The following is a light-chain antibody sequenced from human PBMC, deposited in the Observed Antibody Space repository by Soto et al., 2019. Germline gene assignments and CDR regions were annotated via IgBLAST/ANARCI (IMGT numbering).Light chain of an antibody. CDR1: QSISYW. V-gene: IGKV1-5*03. Sequence: DIQMTQSPSTLSASVGDRVTITWRASQSISYWLAWYQQKPGKAPNLLIYKASSLESGLPPRFSGIGSGTEFTLAIRRLQPNNGSTYYCQQYNNYWMFGQGPKVEIK. CDR3: QQYNNYWM. CDR2: KAS. J-gene: IGKJ1*01.